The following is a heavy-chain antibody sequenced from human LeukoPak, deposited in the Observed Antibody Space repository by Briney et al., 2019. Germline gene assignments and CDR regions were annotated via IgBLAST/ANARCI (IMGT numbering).Heavy chain of an antibody. J-gene: IGHJ4*02. D-gene: IGHD6-19*01. Sequence: PGGSLRLSCAASGFTFSSYGMHWVRQAPGKGLEWVAVISCDGSNKYYADSVKGRFTISRDNSKNTLYLQMNSLRAEDTAVYYCAKEGSGWYARFDYWGQGTLVTVSS. V-gene: IGHV3-30*18. CDR1: GFTFSSYG. CDR2: ISCDGSNK. CDR3: AKEGSGWYARFDY.